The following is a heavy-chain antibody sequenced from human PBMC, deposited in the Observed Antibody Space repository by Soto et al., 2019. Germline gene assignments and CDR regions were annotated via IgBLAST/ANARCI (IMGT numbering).Heavy chain of an antibody. D-gene: IGHD3-9*01. CDR2: IYTSGST. Sequence: PSETLSLTCTVSGGSISSYYWSWIQQPAGKGLEWIGRIYTSGSTNYNPSLKSRVTMSVDTSKNQFSLKLSSVTAADTAVYYCARELSYYDILTGYSTLGYFDYWGQGTLVTVSS. V-gene: IGHV4-4*07. J-gene: IGHJ4*02. CDR3: ARELSYYDILTGYSTLGYFDY. CDR1: GGSISSYY.